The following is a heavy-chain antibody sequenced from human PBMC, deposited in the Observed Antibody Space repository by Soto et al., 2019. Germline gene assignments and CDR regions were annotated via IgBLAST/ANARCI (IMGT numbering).Heavy chain of an antibody. J-gene: IGHJ4*02. CDR2: ISYDGSNK. D-gene: IGHD1-26*01. CDR1: GFTFSSYG. V-gene: IGHV3-30*18. Sequence: GGSLRLSCAASGFTFSSYGMHWVRQAPGKGLEWVAVISYDGSNKYYADSVKGRFTISRDNSENTLYLQMNSLRAEDTAVYYCAKVVIVGATFNYFDYWGQGTLVTVSS. CDR3: AKVVIVGATFNYFDY.